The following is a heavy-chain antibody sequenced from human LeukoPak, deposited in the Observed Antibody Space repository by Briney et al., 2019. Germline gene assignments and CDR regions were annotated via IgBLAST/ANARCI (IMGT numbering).Heavy chain of an antibody. J-gene: IGHJ4*02. CDR1: GFTFSSYA. CDR3: ARTMMTATVDY. Sequence: GRSLRLSCAASGFTFSSYAMHWVRQAPGKGLEWVAVISYDGSNKYYADSVKGRFTISRDNSKNTLYLQMNSLRAEDTAVYYCARTMMTATVDYWGQGTLVTVSS. CDR2: ISYDGSNK. D-gene: IGHD3-22*01. V-gene: IGHV3-30-3*01.